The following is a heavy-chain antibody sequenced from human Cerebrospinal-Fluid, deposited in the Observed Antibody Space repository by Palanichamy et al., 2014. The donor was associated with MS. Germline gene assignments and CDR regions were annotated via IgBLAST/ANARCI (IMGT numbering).Heavy chain of an antibody. CDR1: GGSMSSFY. D-gene: IGHD5-18*01. Sequence: QVQLQESGPGLVKPSETLSLTCTVSGGSMSSFYWTWIRRPPGKGLEWIGHIFYTGNTNYNPSLKSRVAISIDTSKNQFSLKVRSVTAADTAVYYCARASFRYSSISDWGQGILVTVSA. CDR2: IFYTGNT. V-gene: IGHV4-59*08. CDR3: ARASFRYSSISD. J-gene: IGHJ4*02.